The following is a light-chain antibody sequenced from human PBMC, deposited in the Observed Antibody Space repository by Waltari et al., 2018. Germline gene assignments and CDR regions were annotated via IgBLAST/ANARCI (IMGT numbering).Light chain of an antibody. V-gene: IGKV1-12*02. CDR3: QQANSFPWT. CDR2: AAS. J-gene: IGKJ1*01. CDR1: QGISSW. Sequence: DIQMTQSPSSVSASVGDRVTITCRASQGISSWVAWYQQTPGKAPKLLIYAASSLPSVVPSRFSGSGSWTDFTLPIRSLQPEDFATYYCQQANSFPWTFRQGTKVEIK.